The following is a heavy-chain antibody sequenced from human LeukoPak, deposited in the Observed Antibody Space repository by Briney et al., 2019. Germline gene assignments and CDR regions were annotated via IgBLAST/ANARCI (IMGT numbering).Heavy chain of an antibody. D-gene: IGHD3-22*01. CDR2: IYYSGST. Sequence: SQTLSLTCTVSGGSISSYYWSWIRQPPGKGLEWIGYIYYSGSTNYNPSLKSRVTISVDTSKNQFSLKLSSVTAADTAVYYRARIPVGYYYDNNVDWGQGTLVTVSS. CDR1: GGSISSYY. CDR3: ARIPVGYYYDNNVD. V-gene: IGHV4-59*01. J-gene: IGHJ4*02.